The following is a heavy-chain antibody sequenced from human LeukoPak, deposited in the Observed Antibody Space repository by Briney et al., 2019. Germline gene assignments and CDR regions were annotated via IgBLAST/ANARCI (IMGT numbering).Heavy chain of an antibody. V-gene: IGHV3-21*01. CDR2: ISSSSSYI. CDR1: GFTFSSYS. Sequence: PGGSLRLSCAASGFTFSSYSMNWVRQAPGKGLEWVSSISSSSSYIYYADSVKGRFTISRDNAKNSLYLQMNSLRAEDRAVYYCARNIIAAAGTDLDSWGQGTLVTVSS. CDR3: ARNIIAAAGTDLDS. J-gene: IGHJ4*02. D-gene: IGHD6-13*01.